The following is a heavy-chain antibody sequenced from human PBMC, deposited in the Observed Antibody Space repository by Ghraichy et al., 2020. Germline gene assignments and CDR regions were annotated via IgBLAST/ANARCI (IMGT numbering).Heavy chain of an antibody. V-gene: IGHV3-7*01. Sequence: GGSLRLSCAASGFTFSSYWMIWVRQAPGKGLEWVANIKQDGSEKYYVDSVKGRFTISRDNAKNSLYLQMNSLRAEDTAVYYCARVIIGFDFWSGYGVDYWGQGTLVTVSS. J-gene: IGHJ4*02. D-gene: IGHD3-3*01. CDR1: GFTFSSYW. CDR3: ARVIIGFDFWSGYGVDY. CDR2: IKQDGSEK.